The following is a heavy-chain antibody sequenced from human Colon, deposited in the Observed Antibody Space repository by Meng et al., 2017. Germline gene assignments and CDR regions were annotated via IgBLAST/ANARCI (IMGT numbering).Heavy chain of an antibody. D-gene: IGHD4-23*01. Sequence: QGLLQEAGPGLVKPSGTLSLTCQFSGGSISSNNWWSWVRQSPGRGLEWIGEIYQSGSTNYSPSLKSRVTISLDKSKNQFSLKVSYMTAADTAVYFCARVPTTVDPFESWGQGTLVTVSS. CDR2: IYQSGST. CDR3: ARVPTTVDPFES. J-gene: IGHJ4*02. CDR1: GGSISSNNW. V-gene: IGHV4-4*02.